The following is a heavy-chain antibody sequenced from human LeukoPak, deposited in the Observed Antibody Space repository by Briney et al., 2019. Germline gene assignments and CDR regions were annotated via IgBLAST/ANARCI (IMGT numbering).Heavy chain of an antibody. CDR1: GGSFSGYY. D-gene: IGHD6-13*01. CDR2: INHSRRT. Sequence: SETLSLTCAVYGGSFSGYYWSWIRQPPGKGLGLIAGINHSRRTTYTPSLKTRVTISVDTSKHQFSLKLSSVTAADTAVYYCARGYSSSWPLFDYWGQGTLVTVSS. J-gene: IGHJ4*02. CDR3: ARGYSSSWPLFDY. V-gene: IGHV4-34*01.